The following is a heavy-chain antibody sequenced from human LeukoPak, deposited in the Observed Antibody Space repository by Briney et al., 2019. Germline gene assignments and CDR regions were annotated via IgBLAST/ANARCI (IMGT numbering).Heavy chain of an antibody. D-gene: IGHD6-19*01. Sequence: HAGGSLRLSCAASGFTFSSYWMSWVRQAPGKGLEWVANIKQDGSEKYYVDSVKGRFTISRDNAKNSLYLQMNSLRAEDTAVYYCARDPRPYDSSGWYFDYWGQGTLVTVSS. V-gene: IGHV3-7*01. CDR2: IKQDGSEK. CDR1: GFTFSSYW. CDR3: ARDPRPYDSSGWYFDY. J-gene: IGHJ4*02.